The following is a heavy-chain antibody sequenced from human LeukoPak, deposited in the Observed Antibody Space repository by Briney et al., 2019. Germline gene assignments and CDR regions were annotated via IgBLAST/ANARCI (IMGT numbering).Heavy chain of an antibody. V-gene: IGHV3-23*01. D-gene: IGHD3-22*01. J-gene: IGHJ4*02. CDR3: AKDRYGDYYDSSGYYERGFDY. CDR1: GFTFSSHG. CDR2: VSPSGDIT. Sequence: GGSLRLSCAASGFTFSSHGMDWVRQAPGMGLEWVSGVSPSGDITYYADSVKGRFTISRDNSKNTLYLQMNSLRAEDTAVYYCAKDRYGDYYDSSGYYERGFDYWGQGTLVTVSS.